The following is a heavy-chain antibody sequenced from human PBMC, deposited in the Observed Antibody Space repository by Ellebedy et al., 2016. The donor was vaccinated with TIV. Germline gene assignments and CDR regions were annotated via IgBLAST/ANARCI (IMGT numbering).Heavy chain of an antibody. D-gene: IGHD2-2*01. V-gene: IGHV1-46*01. CDR2: INPRGGDT. CDR1: GYTFTNYN. J-gene: IGHJ5*01. CDR3: VRDVRVPARWFDP. Sequence: AASVKVSCKTSGYTFTNYNMQWVRQAPGQELEWMGIINPRGGDTIYAQKFQGRVTMTRDTSTRTVYMELSSLRSEDTALYYCVRDVRVPARWFDPWGQGTTVTVSS.